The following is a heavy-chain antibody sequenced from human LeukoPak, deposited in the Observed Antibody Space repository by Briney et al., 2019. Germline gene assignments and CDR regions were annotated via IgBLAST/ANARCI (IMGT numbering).Heavy chain of an antibody. CDR3: ARGSSWYYFDY. CDR2: TRNKANSYTT. V-gene: IGHV3-72*01. J-gene: IGHJ4*02. CDR1: GFTFSDHY. D-gene: IGHD6-13*01. Sequence: GGSLRLSCAASGFTFSDHYMDWVRQAPGKGLEWVGRTRNKANSYTTEYAASVKGRFTISREDSKNSLYLQMNSLKTEDTAVYYCARGSSWYYFDYWGQGTLVTVSS.